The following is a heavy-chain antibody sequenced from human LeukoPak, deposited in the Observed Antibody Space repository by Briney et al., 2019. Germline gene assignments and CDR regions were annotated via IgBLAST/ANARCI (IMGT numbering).Heavy chain of an antibody. CDR3: ARDSPRYDSSGYFTI. J-gene: IGHJ4*02. D-gene: IGHD3-22*01. Sequence: GGSLRLSCAASGFTFSSYSMNWVRQAPGKGLEWVSYISSGSTIYYADSVKGRFTISRDNAKNSLYLQMNSLRAEDTAVYYCARDSPRYDSSGYFTIWGQGTLVTVSS. V-gene: IGHV3-48*04. CDR2: ISSGSTI. CDR1: GFTFSSYS.